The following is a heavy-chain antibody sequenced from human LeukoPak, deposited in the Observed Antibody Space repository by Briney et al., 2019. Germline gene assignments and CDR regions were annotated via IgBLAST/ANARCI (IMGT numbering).Heavy chain of an antibody. Sequence: GESLKISCKGSGYSFTNYWIGWVRQMPGKGLEWMGIIYPGDSDTSYSPSFQGQVTISADKSITTAYLQWSSLNPSDTAMYYCARRPGYGSDYKASFDYWGQGTLVTVSS. CDR2: IYPGDSDT. CDR1: GYSFTNYW. J-gene: IGHJ4*02. V-gene: IGHV5-51*01. CDR3: ARRPGYGSDYKASFDY. D-gene: IGHD6-25*01.